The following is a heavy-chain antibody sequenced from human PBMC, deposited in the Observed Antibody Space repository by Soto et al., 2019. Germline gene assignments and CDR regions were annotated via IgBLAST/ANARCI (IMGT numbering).Heavy chain of an antibody. V-gene: IGHV1-46*01. CDR2: INPSGGST. Sequence: GASVKVSCKASGYTFTSYYMHWVRQAPGQGLEWMGIINPSGGSTSYAQKFQGRVTMTRDTSTSTVYMELSSLRSEDTAVYYCARDIWVVTPEVGYYYYGMDVWGQGTTVTVSS. CDR1: GYTFTSYY. D-gene: IGHD2-21*02. CDR3: ARDIWVVTPEVGYYYYGMDV. J-gene: IGHJ6*02.